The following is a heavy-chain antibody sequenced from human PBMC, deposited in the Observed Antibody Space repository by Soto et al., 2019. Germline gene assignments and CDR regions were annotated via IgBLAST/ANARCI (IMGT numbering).Heavy chain of an antibody. V-gene: IGHV1-18*01. CDR2: ISAYDGKT. Sequence: SVKVACKASGGTFSCYAISWVRQAPGQGLELMGWISAYDGKTTYAEKFQGRVTLTTDTSTSTAYMELRSLRSDDTAIYYCARDPHEFWTSYWFDPWGQGTPVTVSS. J-gene: IGHJ5*02. D-gene: IGHD3-3*01. CDR1: GGTFSCYA. CDR3: ARDPHEFWTSYWFDP.